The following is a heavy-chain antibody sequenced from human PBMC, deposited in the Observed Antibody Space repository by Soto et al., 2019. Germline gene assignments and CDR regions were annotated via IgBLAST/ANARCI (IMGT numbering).Heavy chain of an antibody. CDR2: IYYSGST. D-gene: IGHD5-12*01. CDR3: ASRWLQDAEYFQH. Sequence: PSETLSLTCTVSGGSISSYYWSWIRQPPGKGLEWIGYIYYSGSTNYNPSLKSRVTISVDTSKNQFSLKLSSVTAADTAVYYCASRWLQDAEYFQHWGQGTLVTVSS. CDR1: GGSISSYY. V-gene: IGHV4-59*01. J-gene: IGHJ1*01.